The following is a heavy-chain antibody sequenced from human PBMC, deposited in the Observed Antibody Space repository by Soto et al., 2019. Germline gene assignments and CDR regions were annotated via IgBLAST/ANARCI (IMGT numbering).Heavy chain of an antibody. CDR2: IRSKANSYAT. CDR1: GCTFSGSA. V-gene: IGHV3-73*02. CDR3: TRYDFWSGKTLDY. J-gene: IGHJ4*02. Sequence: EVQLVESGGGLVQPGGSLKLSCAASGCTFSGSAMHWVRQASGKGLEWVGRIRSKANSYATAYAASVKGRFTISRDDSKNTAYLQMNSLKTEDTAVYYCTRYDFWSGKTLDYWGQGTLVTVSS. D-gene: IGHD3-3*01.